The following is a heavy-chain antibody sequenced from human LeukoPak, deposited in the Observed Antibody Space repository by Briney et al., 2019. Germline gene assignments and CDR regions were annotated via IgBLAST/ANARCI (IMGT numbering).Heavy chain of an antibody. Sequence: GGSLRLSCVASEFTFSNYWLHWVRQAPGKGPGWVSRINSDGSNTIYADSVKSRFTISRDNAKNTVYLQMNSLRVEDTAIYYCARGGFGHNMDVWGKGTAVTVSS. CDR1: EFTFSNYW. D-gene: IGHD3-3*01. J-gene: IGHJ6*03. CDR3: ARGGFGHNMDV. V-gene: IGHV3-74*01. CDR2: INSDGSNT.